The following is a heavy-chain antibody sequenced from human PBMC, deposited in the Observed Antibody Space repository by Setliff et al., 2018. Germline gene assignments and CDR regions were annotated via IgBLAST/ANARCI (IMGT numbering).Heavy chain of an antibody. J-gene: IGHJ4*02. V-gene: IGHV4-34*01. CDR1: GASFSDYY. CDR3: ARSLSSGSYWNSRPFYSDY. Sequence: LSETLSLTCAVSGASFSDYYWTWIRQSPGKGLEWIGEINHSGSTNYSPSLKSRVTISRDTSKNQLSLELTSVTAADTAVYYCARSLSSGSYWNSRPFYSDYWGQGTLVTVSS. D-gene: IGHD3-10*01. CDR2: INHSGST.